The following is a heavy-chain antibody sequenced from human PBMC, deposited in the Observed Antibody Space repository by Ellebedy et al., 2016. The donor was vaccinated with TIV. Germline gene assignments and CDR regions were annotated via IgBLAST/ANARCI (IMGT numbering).Heavy chain of an antibody. J-gene: IGHJ4*02. V-gene: IGHV3-66*01. CDR1: GFSVSINY. Sequence: GESLKISCAASGFSVSINYMNWVRQAPGKGLEWVSVIYSAGDTYYADSVKGRFTISRDISKNTVHLQMNSLSAEDAAVYYCARAAPYSSGWYGGFFDYWGQGTLVAVSS. D-gene: IGHD6-19*01. CDR2: IYSAGDT. CDR3: ARAAPYSSGWYGGFFDY.